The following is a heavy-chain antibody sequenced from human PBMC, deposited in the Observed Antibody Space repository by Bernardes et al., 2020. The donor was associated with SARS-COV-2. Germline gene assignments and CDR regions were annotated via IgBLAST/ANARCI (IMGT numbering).Heavy chain of an antibody. J-gene: IGHJ4*02. Sequence: GGSLRLSCVTFDFTFSSNWMTWVRQAPGKGLEWVANINQDGNKVNYLASVKGRFTISRDNVKNTLYLQMNSLRAENTATYYCETVSRWGQGTLVTVSS. CDR2: INQDGNKV. CDR3: ETVSR. CDR1: DFTFSSNW. V-gene: IGHV3-7*01.